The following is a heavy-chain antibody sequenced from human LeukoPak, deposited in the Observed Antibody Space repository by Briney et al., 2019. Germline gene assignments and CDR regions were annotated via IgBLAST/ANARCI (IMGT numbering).Heavy chain of an antibody. CDR2: ISSSGSTI. CDR3: AKRGYSYGYHFDY. CDR1: GFTFCSYE. J-gene: IGHJ4*02. Sequence: GGSLRLSCAASGFTFCSYEMNWVRQAPGKGLEWVSYISSSGSTIYYADSVKGRFTISRDNAKNSLYLQMNSLRAEDTAVYCCAKRGYSYGYHFDYWGQGTQVTVSS. D-gene: IGHD5-18*01. V-gene: IGHV3-48*03.